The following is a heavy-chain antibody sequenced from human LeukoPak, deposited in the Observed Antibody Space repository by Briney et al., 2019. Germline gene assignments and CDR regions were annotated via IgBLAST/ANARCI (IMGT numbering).Heavy chain of an antibody. CDR3: ARGGLLWFGELSPYYFDY. V-gene: IGHV3-21*01. CDR2: ISSSSSYI. J-gene: IGHJ4*02. CDR1: GFTFSRYS. Sequence: PGGSLRLSCAASGFTFSRYSMNWVRQAPGKGLEWVSSISSSSSYIYYANSVKGRFTISRDDAKNSLYLQMNSLRAEDTAVYYCARGGLLWFGELSPYYFDYWGQGTLVTVSS. D-gene: IGHD3-10*01.